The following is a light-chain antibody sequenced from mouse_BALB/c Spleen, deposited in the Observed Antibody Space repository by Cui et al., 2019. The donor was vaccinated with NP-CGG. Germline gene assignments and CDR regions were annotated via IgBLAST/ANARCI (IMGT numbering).Light chain of an antibody. Sequence: QAVLTQQSALTTSPGETVTLNCRSSTGTVTTSNYANWVQEKPDHLFTGLIGGTNNRAPGVPARFSGSLIGDKAALTITGGQTEDEAIYFCALWYSNHWVFGGGTKLTVL. CDR3: ALWYSNHWV. V-gene: IGLV1*01. J-gene: IGLJ1*01. CDR2: GTN. CDR1: TGTVTTSNY.